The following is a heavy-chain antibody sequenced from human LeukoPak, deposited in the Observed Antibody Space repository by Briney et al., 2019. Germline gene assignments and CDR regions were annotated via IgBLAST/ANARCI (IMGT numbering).Heavy chain of an antibody. CDR3: ARDLERDSRNYYDSSGYPGY. CDR1: GGSFSNYA. D-gene: IGHD3-22*01. Sequence: SVKVSCKVSGGSFSNYAISWVRQAPGQGLEWMGGIIPIFGTANYAQKFQGRVTITADESTSTAYMELSSLRSEDTAVYYCARDLERDSRNYYDSSGYPGYWGQGTLVTVPS. J-gene: IGHJ4*02. CDR2: IIPIFGTA. V-gene: IGHV1-69*13.